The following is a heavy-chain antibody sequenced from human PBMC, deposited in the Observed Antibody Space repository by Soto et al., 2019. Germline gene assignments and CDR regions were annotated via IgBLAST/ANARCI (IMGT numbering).Heavy chain of an antibody. CDR2: IYSGGGT. J-gene: IGHJ4*02. Sequence: EVQLVESGGGLVQPGGSLRLSCAASGFTVGNNYMAWVRQAPGKGLEWVSVIYSGGGTIYADPVKRRFTISKDNSKNPLYLQMSRLRAADTAVYHCARSSKEYGDFGWGQGTLVTVSS. D-gene: IGHD4-17*01. CDR1: GFTVGNNY. V-gene: IGHV3-66*01. CDR3: ARSSKEYGDFG.